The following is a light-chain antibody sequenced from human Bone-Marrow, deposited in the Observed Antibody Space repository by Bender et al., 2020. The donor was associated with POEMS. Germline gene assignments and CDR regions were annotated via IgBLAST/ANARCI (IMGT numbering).Light chain of an antibody. Sequence: QSALTQPPSASGSPGQSVTISCTGSSAVIGSGDYVSWYQQHPGQAPRLILYDVNKRPSGVSDRFSASKSGNTASLTISGLQADDEGDYYCSSYGGAATPVLFGGGTKLTVL. CDR3: SSYGGAATPVL. V-gene: IGLV2-8*01. CDR2: DVN. J-gene: IGLJ2*01. CDR1: SAVIGSGDY.